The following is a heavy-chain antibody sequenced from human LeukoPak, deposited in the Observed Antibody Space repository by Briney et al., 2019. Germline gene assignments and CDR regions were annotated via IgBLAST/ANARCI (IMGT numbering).Heavy chain of an antibody. V-gene: IGHV3-48*01. Sequence: GGSLRLSCAASGFTFSSYSMNWVRQAPGKGLEWISYISSSSRDIDYADYVKGRFTISRDNDRNSLYLQMNSLRAEDTAVYYCARSGIAAAGTRWFDPWGQGTLVTVSS. J-gene: IGHJ5*02. CDR3: ARSGIAAAGTRWFDP. CDR2: ISSSSRDI. D-gene: IGHD6-13*01. CDR1: GFTFSSYS.